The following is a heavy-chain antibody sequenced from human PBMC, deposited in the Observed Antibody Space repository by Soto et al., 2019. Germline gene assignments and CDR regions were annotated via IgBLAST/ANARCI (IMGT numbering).Heavy chain of an antibody. J-gene: IGHJ4*02. D-gene: IGHD3-16*01. CDR3: ARDGLLGYFDY. CDR1: GFTFSSYA. CDR2: ISYDGSNK. Sequence: PGGSLRLSCAASGFTFSSYAMHWVRQAPGKGLEWVAVISYDGSNKYYADSVKGRLTISRDNSKNTLYLQMNSLRAEDTAVYYCARDGLLGYFDYWGQGTQVTVSS. V-gene: IGHV3-30-3*01.